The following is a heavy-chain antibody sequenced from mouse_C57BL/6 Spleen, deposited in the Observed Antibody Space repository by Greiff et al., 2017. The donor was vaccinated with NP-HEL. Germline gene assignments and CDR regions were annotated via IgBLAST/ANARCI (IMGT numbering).Heavy chain of an antibody. V-gene: IGHV1-82*01. Sequence: VKLQESGPELVKPGASVKISCKASGYAFSSSWMNWVKQRPGKGLEWIGRIYPGDGDTNYNGKFKGKATLTADKSSSTAYMQLSSLTSEDSAVYFCARAGEFDYWGQGTTLTVSS. J-gene: IGHJ2*01. CDR3: ARAGEFDY. CDR1: GYAFSSSW. CDR2: IYPGDGDT.